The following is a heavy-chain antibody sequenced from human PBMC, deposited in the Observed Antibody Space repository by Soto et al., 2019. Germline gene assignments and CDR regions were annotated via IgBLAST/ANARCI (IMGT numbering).Heavy chain of an antibody. CDR1: GGTFSSYT. Sequence: QVQLVQSGAEVKKPGSSVKVSCKASGGTFSSYTISWVRQAPGQGLEWMGRIIPILGIANYAQKFQGRVTITADKSTSTAYIEMSSLRSEDTAVYYCAREAGDRAFDIWGQGTMVTVSS. V-gene: IGHV1-69*08. CDR2: IIPILGIA. CDR3: AREAGDRAFDI. D-gene: IGHD7-27*01. J-gene: IGHJ3*02.